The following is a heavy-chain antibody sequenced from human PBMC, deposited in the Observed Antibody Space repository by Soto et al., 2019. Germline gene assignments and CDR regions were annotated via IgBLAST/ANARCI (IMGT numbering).Heavy chain of an antibody. V-gene: IGHV1-3*01. D-gene: IGHD2-2*01. CDR3: ARHGGVVPAATQH. Sequence: QVQLVQSGAEVKKPGASVKVSCKASGYTFTSYAMHWERQAPGQRLEWMGWINAGNGNTKYSQKFQGRVTITRDTSASTAYMELSSLRSEDTAVYYCARHGGVVPAATQHWGQGTLVTVSS. J-gene: IGHJ1*01. CDR1: GYTFTSYA. CDR2: INAGNGNT.